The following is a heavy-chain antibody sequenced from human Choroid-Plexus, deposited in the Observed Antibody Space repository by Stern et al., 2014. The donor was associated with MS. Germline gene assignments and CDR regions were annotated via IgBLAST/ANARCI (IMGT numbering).Heavy chain of an antibody. Sequence: DQLVESGGGVAQPGRPLILSCAASGFTFSNFGMHWVRQAPGKGLEWVALISYDGSDKYYADSVKGRFTIFRDNSKNTLYMHMNRLRAEDTAVYYCAKDRQWSTYFFDYWGQGSLVTVSS. CDR1: GFTFSNFG. V-gene: IGHV3-30*18. CDR2: ISYDGSDK. D-gene: IGHD2-15*01. CDR3: AKDRQWSTYFFDY. J-gene: IGHJ4*02.